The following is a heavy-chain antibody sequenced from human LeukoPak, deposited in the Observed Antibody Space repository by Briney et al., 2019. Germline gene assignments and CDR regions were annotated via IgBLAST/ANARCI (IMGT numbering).Heavy chain of an antibody. CDR1: GYTFTSYG. CDR3: ATLRPTPGMGYYYYYMDV. V-gene: IGHV1-18*01. J-gene: IGHJ6*03. CDR2: ISAYNGNT. D-gene: IGHD3-10*01. Sequence: GASVKVSCKASGYTFTSYGISWVRQAPGQGLEWMGWISAYNGNTNYAQKLQGRVTMTTDTSTSTAYMELSSLRSEDTAVYYCATLRPTPGMGYYYYYMDVWGKGTTVTVSS.